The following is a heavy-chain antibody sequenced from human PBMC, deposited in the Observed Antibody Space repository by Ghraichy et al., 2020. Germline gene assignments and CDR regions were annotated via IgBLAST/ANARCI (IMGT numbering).Heavy chain of an antibody. Sequence: GESLNISCAASGFAFNSYSMNWVRQAPGKGLEWVSSISNSGAYIYYADSVKGRFSISRDNAKNSLYLQMNSLRAEDTAVYYCARGLNYYGNFDYWGQGTLVTVSS. CDR1: GFAFNSYS. J-gene: IGHJ4*02. D-gene: IGHD3-10*01. CDR3: ARGLNYYGNFDY. CDR2: ISNSGAYI. V-gene: IGHV3-21*01.